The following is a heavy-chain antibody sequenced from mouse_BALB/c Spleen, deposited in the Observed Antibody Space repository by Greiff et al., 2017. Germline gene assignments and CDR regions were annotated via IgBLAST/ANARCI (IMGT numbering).Heavy chain of an antibody. Sequence: EVQLQQSGPGLVKPSQSLSLTCSVTGYSITSGYYWNWIRQFPGNKLEWMGYISYDGSNNYNPSLKNRISITRDTSKNQFFLKLNSVTTEDTATYYCASDYGGYYLWFAYWGQGTLVTVSA. V-gene: IGHV3-6*02. CDR1: GYSITSGYY. D-gene: IGHD2-3*01. CDR2: ISYDGSN. J-gene: IGHJ3*01. CDR3: ASDYGGYYLWFAY.